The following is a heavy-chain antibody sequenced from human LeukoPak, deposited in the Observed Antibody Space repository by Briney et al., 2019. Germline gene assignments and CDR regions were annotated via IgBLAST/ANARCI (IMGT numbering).Heavy chain of an antibody. CDR2: INTDGSST. V-gene: IGHV3-74*01. D-gene: IGHD1-26*01. CDR3: ARVKVGSWDWFDP. J-gene: IGHJ5*02. Sequence: EAGGSLRLSCAASGFTFSSYWMHWVRQAPGKGLVWVSRINTDGSSTSYADSVKGRFTISRDNAKNTAYLQMNSLRAEDTAVYYCARVKVGSWDWFDPWGQGTLVTVSS. CDR1: GFTFSSYW.